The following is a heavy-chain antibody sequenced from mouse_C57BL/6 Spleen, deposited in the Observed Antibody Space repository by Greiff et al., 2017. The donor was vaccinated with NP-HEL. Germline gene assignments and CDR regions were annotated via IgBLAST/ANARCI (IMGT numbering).Heavy chain of an antibody. D-gene: IGHD6-1*01. CDR3: AKEEADSGFAY. V-gene: IGHV1-50*01. Sequence: VQLQQPGAELVKPGASVKLSCKASGYTFTSYWMQWVKQRPGQGLEWIGEIDPSDSYTNYNQKFKGKATLTVDTSSSTAYMQLSSLTSEDSAVYYCAKEEADSGFAYWGQGTLVTVSA. J-gene: IGHJ3*01. CDR1: GYTFTSYW. CDR2: IDPSDSYT.